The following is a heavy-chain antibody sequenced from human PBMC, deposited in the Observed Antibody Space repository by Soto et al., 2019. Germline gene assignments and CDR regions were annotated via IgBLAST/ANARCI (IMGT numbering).Heavy chain of an antibody. D-gene: IGHD6-13*01. CDR1: GFSFSSHS. Sequence: GGSLRLSCAASGFSFSSHSMNWIRQAPGKGLEWVSSISTNSYYIYYADSLKGRFTISRDNAKNSSYLQMNSLRAEDTAVYYCARRKLDDYDDYWGQGTLVTVSS. V-gene: IGHV3-21*01. J-gene: IGHJ4*02. CDR3: ARRKLDDYDDY. CDR2: ISTNSYYI.